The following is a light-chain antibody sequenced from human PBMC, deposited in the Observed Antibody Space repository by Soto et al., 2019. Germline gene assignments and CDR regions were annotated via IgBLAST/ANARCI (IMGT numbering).Light chain of an antibody. CDR3: QQSFSTVRT. CDR2: AAS. Sequence: DIQMTQSPSSLSASVGDRVTITCRASQSISFYLNWYQQKPGKAPKLLIYAASSLQSGGPSRFSGSGSGTEFTLTISTLQPEDFATYYCQQSFSTVRTFGPGTKVDIK. CDR1: QSISFY. J-gene: IGKJ3*01. V-gene: IGKV1-39*01.